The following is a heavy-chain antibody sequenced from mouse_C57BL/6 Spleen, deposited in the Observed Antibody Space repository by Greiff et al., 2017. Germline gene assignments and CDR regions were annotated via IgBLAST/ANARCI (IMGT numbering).Heavy chain of an antibody. J-gene: IGHJ2*01. CDR3: RRLYYYGSRAFDY. CDR2: IRNKANNHAT. D-gene: IGHD1-1*01. V-gene: IGHV6-6*01. Sequence: EVMLVESGGGLVQPGGSMKLSCAASGFTFSDAWMDWVRQSPEKGLEWVAEIRNKANNHATYYAESVKGRFTISRDDSKSSVYLQMNSLRAEDTGIYYCRRLYYYGSRAFDYWGQGTTLTVSS. CDR1: GFTFSDAW.